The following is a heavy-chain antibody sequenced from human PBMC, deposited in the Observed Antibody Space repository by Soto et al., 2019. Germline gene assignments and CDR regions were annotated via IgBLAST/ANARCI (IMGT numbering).Heavy chain of an antibody. Sequence: SETLSLTCTVSGGSIRSHYWSWIRQPPGQGLEWIGYVYYSGSTNYNPSLKSRVTISVDTSKNQFSLKLSSVTAADTAVYYCARGRYCSGGSCQPRAGVWGKGTTVTVSS. CDR3: ARGRYCSGGSCQPRAGV. CDR2: VYYSGST. D-gene: IGHD2-15*01. V-gene: IGHV4-59*11. J-gene: IGHJ6*04. CDR1: GGSIRSHY.